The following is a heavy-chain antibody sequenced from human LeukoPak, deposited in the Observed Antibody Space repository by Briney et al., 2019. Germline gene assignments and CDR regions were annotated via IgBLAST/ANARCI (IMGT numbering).Heavy chain of an antibody. D-gene: IGHD3-3*01. J-gene: IGHJ5*02. V-gene: IGHV3-49*04. CDR2: IRRKAYRGTT. Sequence: GGSLRLSCTTSGFIFGDYVMSWVRQAPGKGLERVGFIRRKAYRGTTEYAASVKGRFTISRDNAKNSLYLQMNSLRAEDTALYYCAKGRRRVVTHNWFDPWGQGTLVTVSS. CDR3: AKGRRRVVTHNWFDP. CDR1: GFIFGDYV.